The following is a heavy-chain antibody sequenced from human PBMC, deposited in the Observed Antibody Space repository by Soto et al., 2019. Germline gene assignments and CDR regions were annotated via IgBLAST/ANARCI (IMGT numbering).Heavy chain of an antibody. CDR2: ISGSGGST. J-gene: IGHJ3*02. D-gene: IGHD3-9*01. V-gene: IGHV3-23*01. CDR1: GFTFSSYA. CDR3: AKGNWFHAFDI. Sequence: EVQLLESGGVLVQPGGSLRLSCAASGFTFSSYAMSWVRQAPGKGLEWVSAISGSGGSTYYADSVKGRFTISRDNSKYTLYMHMNSLRAEDSAVYACAKGNWFHAFDIWGQGTMVTVSS.